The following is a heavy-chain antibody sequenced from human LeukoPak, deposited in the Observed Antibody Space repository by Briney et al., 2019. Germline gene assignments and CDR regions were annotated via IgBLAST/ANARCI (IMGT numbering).Heavy chain of an antibody. V-gene: IGHV4-59*01. D-gene: IGHD3-22*01. CDR3: ARELAYYYDSSGYPDTFDI. CDR2: IYYSGST. J-gene: IGHJ3*02. Sequence: SETLSLTCSVSDGSISSYCWSWVRQPPGKGLEWIGYIYYSGSTNYNPSLKSRVTMSVDTSKNQFSLKLSSVTAADTAVYYCARELAYYYDSSGYPDTFDIWGQGTMVTVSS. CDR1: DGSISSYC.